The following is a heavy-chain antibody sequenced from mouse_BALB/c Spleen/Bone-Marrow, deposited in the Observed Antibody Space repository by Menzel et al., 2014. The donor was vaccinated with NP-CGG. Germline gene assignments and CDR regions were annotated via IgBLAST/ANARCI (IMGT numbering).Heavy chain of an antibody. CDR2: ISTDYGDA. V-gene: IGHV1S137*01. CDR1: GYTFTDYA. CDR3: ARSGRYGAYYAMDY. D-gene: IGHD2-14*01. Sequence: QVQLQQPGAELVRPGVSVKISCKGSGYTFTDYAMHWVKQSHAKSLEWIGVISTDYGDASYNQKFKGKATMTADKSSSTTYMELARLTTEDSADYYCARSGRYGAYYAMDYWGQGTSVTVSS. J-gene: IGHJ4*01.